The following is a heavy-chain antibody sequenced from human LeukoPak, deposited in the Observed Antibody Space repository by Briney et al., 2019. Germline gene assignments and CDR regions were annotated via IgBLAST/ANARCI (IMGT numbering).Heavy chain of an antibody. CDR1: GYIFINYG. CDR3: GRGEGFLDY. J-gene: IGHJ4*02. V-gene: IGHV1-18*01. CDR2: ITVYNGNT. Sequence: ASVKVSCKTSGYIFINYGISWVRQAPGQGLEWVGRITVYNGNTIYAQNLQGRVTMTTDTSTSTVYMELRSLRSDDTAVYHCGRGEGFLDYWGQGTLVTVSS.